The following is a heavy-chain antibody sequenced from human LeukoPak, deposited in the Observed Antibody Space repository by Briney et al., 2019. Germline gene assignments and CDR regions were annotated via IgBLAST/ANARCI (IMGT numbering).Heavy chain of an antibody. CDR2: IRSKAYGGTT. D-gene: IGHD4-17*01. Sequence: GGSLRLSCEGSGFTFRTYWMTWVRQAPGKGLEWVGFIRSKAYGGTTEYAASVKGRFTISRDDSKSIAYLQMISLKSEDAAVYYCTRGGLEDGDYIFDYWGQGTRVTVSS. CDR3: TRGGLEDGDYIFDY. J-gene: IGHJ4*02. CDR1: GFTFRTYW. V-gene: IGHV3-49*02.